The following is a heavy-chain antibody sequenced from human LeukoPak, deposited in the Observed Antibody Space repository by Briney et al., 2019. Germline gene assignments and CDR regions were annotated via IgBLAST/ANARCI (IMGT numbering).Heavy chain of an antibody. D-gene: IGHD1-26*01. V-gene: IGHV1-69*13. Sequence: GASVKVSCKASRGTFSSYAISWVRQAPGQGLEWMGGIIPIFGTANYAQKLQGRVTITADESTSTAYMELSSLRSEDTAVYYCARAGGATLTWFDPWGQGILVTVSS. CDR1: RGTFSSYA. CDR3: ARAGGATLTWFDP. J-gene: IGHJ5*02. CDR2: IIPIFGTA.